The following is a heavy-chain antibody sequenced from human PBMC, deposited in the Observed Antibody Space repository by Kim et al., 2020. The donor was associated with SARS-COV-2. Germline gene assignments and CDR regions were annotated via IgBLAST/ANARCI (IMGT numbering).Heavy chain of an antibody. D-gene: IGHD6-13*01. Sequence: NDHPPLKTRVTQSVTTSKNQCALELSSVTAADTAVYYCARDSSSWSGWFDPWGQGTLVTVSS. V-gene: IGHV4-59*01. J-gene: IGHJ5*02. CDR3: ARDSSSWSGWFDP.